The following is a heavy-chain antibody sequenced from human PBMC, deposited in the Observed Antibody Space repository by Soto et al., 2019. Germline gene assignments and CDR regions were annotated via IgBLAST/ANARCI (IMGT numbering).Heavy chain of an antibody. D-gene: IGHD3-22*01. CDR3: ARDLGNDSSGYPILHHNWFDP. CDR1: GYTFTGYY. CDR2: INPNSGGT. J-gene: IGHJ5*02. V-gene: IGHV1-2*04. Sequence: QVQVVQSGAEVKKPGASVKVSCKASGYTFTGYYMHWVRQAPGQGLEWMGWINPNSGGTNYAQKFQGWVTMTRDTSISTAYMELSRLRSDDTAVYYCARDLGNDSSGYPILHHNWFDPWGQGTLVTVSS.